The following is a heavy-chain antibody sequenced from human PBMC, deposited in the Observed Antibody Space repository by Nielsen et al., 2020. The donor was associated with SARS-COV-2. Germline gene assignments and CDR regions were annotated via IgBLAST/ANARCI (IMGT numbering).Heavy chain of an antibody. J-gene: IGHJ4*01. D-gene: IGHD6-13*01. Sequence: GESLKISCAASGFSFRTHSMNWVRQAPGKGLEWISYMTSDTKTIYYADSVKGRFTISRDNSKNTLYLQMNSLRAEDTAVYFCARALFSAAGTLGYWGHGTLVTVSA. CDR3: ARALFSAAGTLGY. CDR1: GFSFRTHS. CDR2: MTSDTKTI. V-gene: IGHV3-48*01.